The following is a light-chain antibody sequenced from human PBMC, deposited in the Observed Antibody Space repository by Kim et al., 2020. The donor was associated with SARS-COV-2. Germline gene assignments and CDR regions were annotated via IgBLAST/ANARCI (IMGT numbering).Light chain of an antibody. Sequence: SASVGDSVTITCQASQDISNYLNWYQQKPRKAPKLLIYDASNLETGVPSRFSGIGSGTDFTFTISSLKPEDIATYYCQQYDNLPYSFGQGTKMEI. V-gene: IGKV1-33*01. CDR3: QQYDNLPYS. CDR2: DAS. J-gene: IGKJ2*03. CDR1: QDISNY.